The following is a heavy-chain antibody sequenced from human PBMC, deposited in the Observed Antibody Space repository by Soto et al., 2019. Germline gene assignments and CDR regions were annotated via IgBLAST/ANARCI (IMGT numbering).Heavy chain of an antibody. J-gene: IGHJ4*02. D-gene: IGHD4-4*01. V-gene: IGHV1-69*13. Sequence: GASVKVSCKASGGTFSSYAISWVRQAPGQGLEWMGGIIPIFGTANYAQKFQGRVTITADEFTSTAYVELSSLRSEDTAVYYCARDINSNYEDPAYLDDWGKGTLVTVAS. CDR2: IIPIFGTA. CDR3: ARDINSNYEDPAYLDD. CDR1: GGTFSSYA.